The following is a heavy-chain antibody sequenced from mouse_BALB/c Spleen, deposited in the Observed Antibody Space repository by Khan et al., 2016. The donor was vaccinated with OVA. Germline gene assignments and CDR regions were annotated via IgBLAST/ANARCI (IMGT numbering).Heavy chain of an antibody. D-gene: IGHD2-4*01. Sequence: QVQLQQSGPGLVQPSQSLSITCTVSGFSLTTYGVHWVRQSPGKGLEWLGVIWSGGTTDYSAAFISRLSITQDNSKSQVFFKMNILQANDTAIYYCARNYDYDEGLAYWGQGTLVTVSA. CDR2: IWSGGTT. V-gene: IGHV2-2*02. J-gene: IGHJ3*01. CDR1: GFSLTTYG. CDR3: ARNYDYDEGLAY.